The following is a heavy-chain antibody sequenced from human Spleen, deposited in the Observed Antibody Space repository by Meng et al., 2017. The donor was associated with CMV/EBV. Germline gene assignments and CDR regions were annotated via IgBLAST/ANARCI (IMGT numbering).Heavy chain of an antibody. J-gene: IGHJ3*02. V-gene: IGHV3-30*02. CDR2: IRYDGSNK. D-gene: IGHD3-22*01. Sequence: GGSLRFSCAASGFTFSSYGMTWVRQAPGKGLEWVAFIRYDGSNKYYADSVKGRFTISRDNSKNTLYLQMNSLRAEDTAVYYCAKGASSGYSDAFDIWGQGTMVTVSS. CDR1: GFTFSSYG. CDR3: AKGASSGYSDAFDI.